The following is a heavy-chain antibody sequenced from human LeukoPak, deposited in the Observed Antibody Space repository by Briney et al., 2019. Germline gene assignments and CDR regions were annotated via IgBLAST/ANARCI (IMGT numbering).Heavy chain of an antibody. CDR2: IYHSGST. Sequence: SETLSLTCTVSGYSISSGYYWGWIRQPPGKGLEWIGSIYHSGSTYYNPSLKSRVTISVDTSKNQFSLKLSSVTAADTAVHYCARARTAMQDYWGQGTLVTVSS. CDR1: GYSISSGYY. J-gene: IGHJ4*02. V-gene: IGHV4-38-2*02. D-gene: IGHD5-18*01. CDR3: ARARTAMQDY.